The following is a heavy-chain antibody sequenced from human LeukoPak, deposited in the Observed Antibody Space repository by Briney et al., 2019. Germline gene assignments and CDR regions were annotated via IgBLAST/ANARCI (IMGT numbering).Heavy chain of an antibody. CDR1: GGSISSYY. Sequence: SETLSLTCTVSGGSISSYYWSWIRQPAGKGLEWIGRIYTSGSTNYNPSLKSRVTMSVDTSKNQFSLKLSSVTAADTAVYYCASTRSLWFGELLKGSMDVWGQGTTVTVSS. CDR3: ASTRSLWFGELLKGSMDV. CDR2: IYTSGST. V-gene: IGHV4-4*07. J-gene: IGHJ6*02. D-gene: IGHD3-10*01.